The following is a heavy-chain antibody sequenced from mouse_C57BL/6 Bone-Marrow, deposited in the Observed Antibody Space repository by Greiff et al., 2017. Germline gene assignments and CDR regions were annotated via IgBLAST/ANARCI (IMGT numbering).Heavy chain of an antibody. CDR1: GFTFSSYG. CDR3: ARYDAYGMDY. D-gene: IGHD2-14*01. J-gene: IGHJ4*01. V-gene: IGHV5-6*02. CDR2: ISSGGSYT. Sequence: DVKLVESGGDLVKPGGSLKLSCAASGFTFSSYGMSWVRQTPDKRLEWVATISSGGSYTYYPDSVKGRFTISRDNAKNTLYLQMSSLKSEDTAMYYCARYDAYGMDYWGQGTSVTVSS.